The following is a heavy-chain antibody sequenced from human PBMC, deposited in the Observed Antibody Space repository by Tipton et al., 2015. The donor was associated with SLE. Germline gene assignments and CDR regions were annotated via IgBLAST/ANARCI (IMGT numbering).Heavy chain of an antibody. CDR2: ISAGNGNT. CDR1: GYAFTTYA. J-gene: IGHJ6*03. D-gene: IGHD1-26*01. V-gene: IGHV1-3*01. Sequence: QSGAEVKKPGASVKVSCRASGYAFTTYAIHWVRQAPGQRLEWMGWISAGNGNTKYSQKFQDRVTFTRDASASTAYMELSSLRSEDTAVYYCARDISGRLHLHWYYMDVWGKGTTVTVSS. CDR3: ARDISGRLHLHWYYMDV.